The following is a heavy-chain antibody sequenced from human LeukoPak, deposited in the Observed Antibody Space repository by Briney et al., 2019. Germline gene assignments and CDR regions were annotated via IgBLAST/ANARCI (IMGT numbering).Heavy chain of an antibody. CDR3: SRTRISGIDGFDI. CDR1: GFTFSDYG. Sequence: GGSLRLSCTASGFTFSDYGVNWFRQAPGKGLEWVAFIRSKPYGGTTEYAAYVKGRFSISRDDSTSIVYLQMNSLKTEDTALYYCSRTRISGIDGFDIWGQGTMVTVSS. D-gene: IGHD2-15*01. J-gene: IGHJ3*02. V-gene: IGHV3-49*03. CDR2: IRSKPYGGTT.